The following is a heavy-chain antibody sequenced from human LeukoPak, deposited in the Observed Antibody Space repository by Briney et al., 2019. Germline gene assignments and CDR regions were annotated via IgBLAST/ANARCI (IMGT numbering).Heavy chain of an antibody. CDR2: ISGSGGST. J-gene: IGHJ3*02. V-gene: IGHV3-23*01. CDR1: GFTFSSYA. CDR3: AKDQWLVTRGAFDI. Sequence: HPGGSLRLSCAASGFTFSSYAMSWVRQAPVKGLEWVSAISGSGGSTYYADSVKGRFTISRDNSKNTLYLQMNSLRAEDTAVYYCAKDQWLVTRGAFDIWGQGTMVTVSS. D-gene: IGHD6-19*01.